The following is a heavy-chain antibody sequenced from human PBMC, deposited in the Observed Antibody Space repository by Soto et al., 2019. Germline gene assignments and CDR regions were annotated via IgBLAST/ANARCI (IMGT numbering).Heavy chain of an antibody. D-gene: IGHD3-22*01. CDR2: IYYSGST. V-gene: IGHV4-61*01. CDR3: AGKDYYDSSGYYPIPYY. Sequence: PSETLSLTCTVSGGSVSSGSYYWSWIRQPPGKGLEWIGYIYYSGSTNYNPSLKSRVTISVDTSKNQFSLKLSSVTAADTAVYYCAGKDYYDSSGYYPIPYYWGQGTLVTVSS. J-gene: IGHJ4*02. CDR1: GGSVSSGSYY.